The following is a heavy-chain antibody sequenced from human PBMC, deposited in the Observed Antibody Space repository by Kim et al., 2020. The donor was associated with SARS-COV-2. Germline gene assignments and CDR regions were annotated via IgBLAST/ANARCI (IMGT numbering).Heavy chain of an antibody. CDR3: ARDVSVGEVPAADDY. CDR2: IWYDGSNK. D-gene: IGHD2-2*01. J-gene: IGHJ4*02. V-gene: IGHV3-33*01. CDR1: GFTFSSYG. Sequence: GGSLRLSCAASGFTFSSYGMHWVRQAPGKGLEWVAVIWYDGSNKYYADSVKGRFTISRDNSKNTLYLQMNSLRAEDTAVYYCARDVSVGEVPAADDYWGQGTLVTVSS.